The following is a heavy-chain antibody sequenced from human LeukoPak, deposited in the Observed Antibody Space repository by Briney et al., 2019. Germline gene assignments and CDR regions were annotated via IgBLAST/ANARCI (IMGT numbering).Heavy chain of an antibody. CDR1: GFTFRSYG. J-gene: IGHJ3*02. V-gene: IGHV3-33*01. CDR2: IWYDGSNK. CDR3: ARKQLDGSAFDI. Sequence: GGALRLSCAASGFTFRSYGMHEVRQAPGKGLAGVAVIWYDGSNKYYADFVKGRFTISRDNSKNTLYLQMNSLRAEDTAVYYCARKQLDGSAFDIWGQGTMVTVSS. D-gene: IGHD1-26*01.